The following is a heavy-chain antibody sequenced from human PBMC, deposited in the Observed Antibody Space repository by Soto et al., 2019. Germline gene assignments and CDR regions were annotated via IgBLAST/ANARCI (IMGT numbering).Heavy chain of an antibody. V-gene: IGHV3-23*01. Sequence: PGGALRPSLAASGFTLSSYALGWGRPAPGKGLEWVSAISGSGGSTYYADSVKGRFTSSIVNSKNTLYLQMNTLRAEDAAVYYCAKDRSGSDPCFDYWGQGTLVTVSS. CDR1: GFTLSSYA. CDR2: ISGSGGST. CDR3: AKDRSGSDPCFDY. D-gene: IGHD1-26*01. J-gene: IGHJ4*02.